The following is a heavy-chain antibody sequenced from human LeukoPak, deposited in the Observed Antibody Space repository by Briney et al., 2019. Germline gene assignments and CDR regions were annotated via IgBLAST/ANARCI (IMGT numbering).Heavy chain of an antibody. J-gene: IGHJ1*01. Sequence: GGSLRLSCAASGFAFADYSLHWVRQAPGKGLEWVALMSFDGNFEDFADSVKGRFTISRDTARNTLYLHMGSLGVEDSAVYYCARVGETGTVTMELDLWGQGALVTVSS. V-gene: IGHV3-30*04. CDR2: MSFDGNFE. CDR3: ARVGETGTVTMELDL. D-gene: IGHD1-7*01. CDR1: GFAFADYS.